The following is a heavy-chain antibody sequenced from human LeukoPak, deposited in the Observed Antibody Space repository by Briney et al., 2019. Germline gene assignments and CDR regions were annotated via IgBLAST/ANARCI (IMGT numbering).Heavy chain of an antibody. V-gene: IGHV3-23*01. J-gene: IGHJ3*02. CDR2: ISGSGGST. D-gene: IGHD3-3*01. CDR1: GFTFSSYA. Sequence: GGSLRLSCAASGFTFSSYAMSWVRQAPGKGLEWVSAISGSGGSTYYADSVKGRFTISRDNSKNTLYLQMNSLRAEDTAVYYCAKESPNYDFWSGYSRFGAFDIWGQGTMVTVSS. CDR3: AKESPNYDFWSGYSRFGAFDI.